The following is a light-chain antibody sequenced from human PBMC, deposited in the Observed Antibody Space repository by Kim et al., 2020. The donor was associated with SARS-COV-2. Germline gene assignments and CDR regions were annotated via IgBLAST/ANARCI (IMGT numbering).Light chain of an antibody. V-gene: IGLV1-44*01. CDR1: SSNIGSNS. Sequence: QSVLTQPPSASGTPGQRITLSCSGSSSNIGSNSVYWYQQLPGTAPKLIIYTNNQRPSGVPDRFSGSKSGTSAPLAISGLQSDDEADYYCAAWDDSLNGYVFGTGTKVTVL. J-gene: IGLJ1*01. CDR3: AAWDDSLNGYV. CDR2: TNN.